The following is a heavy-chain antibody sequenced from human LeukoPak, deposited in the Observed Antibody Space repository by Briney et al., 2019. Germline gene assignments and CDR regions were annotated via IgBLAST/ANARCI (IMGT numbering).Heavy chain of an antibody. CDR3: ASPVVVVATREVDY. CDR1: GFTFSSYA. J-gene: IGHJ4*02. V-gene: IGHV3-23*01. Sequence: GGSLRLSCAASGFTFSSYAMSWVRQAPGKGLEWVSAISGSGGSTYYADSVKGRFTISRDNSKNTLYLQMNSLRAEDTAVYYCASPVVVVATREVDYWGQETLVTVSS. D-gene: IGHD2-15*01. CDR2: ISGSGGST.